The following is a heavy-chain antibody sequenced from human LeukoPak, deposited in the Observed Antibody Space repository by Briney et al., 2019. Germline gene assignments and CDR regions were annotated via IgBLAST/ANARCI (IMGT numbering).Heavy chain of an antibody. D-gene: IGHD3-22*01. J-gene: IGHJ5*02. CDR1: GFTFSSYW. Sequence: GGSLRLSCAASGFTFSSYWMSWVRQVPGKGLEWVANIKQDGSEKYYVDSVKGRFTISRDNAKNSLYLQMNSLRAEDTAVYYCAREMIVVVYNWFDPWGQGTLVTV. CDR3: AREMIVVVYNWFDP. V-gene: IGHV3-7*01. CDR2: IKQDGSEK.